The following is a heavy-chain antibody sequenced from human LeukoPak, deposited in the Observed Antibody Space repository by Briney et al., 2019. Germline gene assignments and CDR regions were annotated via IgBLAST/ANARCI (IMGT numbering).Heavy chain of an antibody. V-gene: IGHV3-48*01. CDR3: ARDSSSWYRAFDI. CDR2: ISSSSSTI. Sequence: PGGSLRLSCAASVFTFSSYSMKWVRQAPWKGREWVSYISSSSSTIYYADSVKGRFTIPRDNAKNSLYLQMNSLRAEDTAVYYCARDSSSWYRAFDIWGQGTMVTVSS. J-gene: IGHJ3*02. CDR1: VFTFSSYS. D-gene: IGHD6-13*01.